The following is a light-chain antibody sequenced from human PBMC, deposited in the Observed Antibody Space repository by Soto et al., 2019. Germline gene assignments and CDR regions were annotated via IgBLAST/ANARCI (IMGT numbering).Light chain of an antibody. CDR3: SSYTSSSTLYV. Sequence: QCLLTQPASVSGSPGQSITISCTGTISDIGGYNYVSWYQQHPGKAPKLMIYEVSNRPSGISNRFSGSKSGNTASLTISGLQAEDEADYYCSSYTSSSTLYVFGTGTKV. CDR1: ISDIGGYNY. CDR2: EVS. V-gene: IGLV2-14*01. J-gene: IGLJ1*01.